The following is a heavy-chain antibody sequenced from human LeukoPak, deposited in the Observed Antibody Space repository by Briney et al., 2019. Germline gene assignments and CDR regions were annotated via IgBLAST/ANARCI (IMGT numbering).Heavy chain of an antibody. Sequence: SETLSLTCTVSGGSISSYYWSWIRQPPGKGLEWIGYIYYSGSTNYNPSLKSRVTISVDTSKNQFSLKLSSVTAADTAVYYCARDAQRSLYSYGGYDAFDIWGQGTMVTVSS. CDR1: GGSISSYY. J-gene: IGHJ3*02. D-gene: IGHD5-18*01. CDR2: IYYSGST. V-gene: IGHV4-59*01. CDR3: ARDAQRSLYSYGGYDAFDI.